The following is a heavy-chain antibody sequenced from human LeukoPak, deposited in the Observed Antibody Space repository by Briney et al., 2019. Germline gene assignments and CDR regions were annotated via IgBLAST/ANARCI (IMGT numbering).Heavy chain of an antibody. D-gene: IGHD2-21*02. Sequence: GGSLRLSCAASGFTFSSYSMNWVRQAPGKGLEWVSYISSSSSTIYYADSVKGRFTISRDNAKNSLYLQMNSLRAEDTALYYCAKDRYCGGDCRNDAFDIWGQGTMVTVSS. CDR1: GFTFSSYS. J-gene: IGHJ3*02. CDR2: ISSSSSTI. V-gene: IGHV3-48*04. CDR3: AKDRYCGGDCRNDAFDI.